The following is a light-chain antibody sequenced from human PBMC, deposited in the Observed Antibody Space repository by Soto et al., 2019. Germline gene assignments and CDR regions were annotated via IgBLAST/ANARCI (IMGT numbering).Light chain of an antibody. J-gene: IGLJ1*01. CDR3: CSYAGGGTYV. CDR2: EVN. CDR1: SSYVGSYNV. Sequence: ALTQPASLSGSPGQSITISCTGRSSYVGSYNVVSWFQQHPGKAPNLIIYEVNKWPSGVSNRFSGSKSGNTASLTVSGLQAEDEADYYCCSYAGGGTYVFGTGTKVTVL. V-gene: IGLV2-23*02.